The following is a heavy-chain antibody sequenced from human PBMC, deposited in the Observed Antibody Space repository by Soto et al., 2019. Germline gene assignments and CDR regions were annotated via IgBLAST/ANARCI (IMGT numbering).Heavy chain of an antibody. CDR1: GDTFSTFA. Sequence: SVKVSCKASGDTFSTFAISRVRQAPGQGLEWMGGIIPIFGTPDYAQHFPGRVTISADESTNTAYMELSSLRSEDTAVYYCARIGGSYYYGMDVWGQGTTVTVSS. CDR3: ARIGGSYYYGMDV. D-gene: IGHD3-16*01. J-gene: IGHJ6*02. V-gene: IGHV1-69*13. CDR2: IIPIFGTP.